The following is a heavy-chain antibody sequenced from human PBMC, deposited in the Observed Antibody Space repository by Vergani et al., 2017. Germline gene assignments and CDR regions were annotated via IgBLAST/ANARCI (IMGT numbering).Heavy chain of an antibody. CDR3: AREFWVDGRRNYYYGMDV. CDR1: GGSISSSSYY. V-gene: IGHV4-39*01. Sequence: QLQLQESGPGLVKPSETLSLTCTVSGGSISSSSYYWGWIRKPPGKGLEWIGSIYYSGSTYYNPSLKSRVTISVDTSKNQFSLKRSSVTAADTAVYYCAREFWVDGRRNYYYGMDVWGQGTTVTVSS. J-gene: IGHJ6*02. D-gene: IGHD2-15*01. CDR2: IYYSGST.